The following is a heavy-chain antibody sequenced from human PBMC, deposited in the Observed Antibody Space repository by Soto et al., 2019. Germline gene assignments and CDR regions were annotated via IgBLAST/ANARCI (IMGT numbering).Heavy chain of an antibody. CDR1: GFTLTDHY. CDR2: ISSSGSTI. J-gene: IGHJ6*03. Sequence: GGSLRLSCEASGFTLTDHYMSWLRQDPGKGLEWVSYISSSGSTIYYADSVKGRFTISRDNARNSLYLQMNSLRVEDTAVHYSARNYYYYYMDAWGKGTTVTVSS. CDR3: ARNYYYYYMDA. V-gene: IGHV3-11*01.